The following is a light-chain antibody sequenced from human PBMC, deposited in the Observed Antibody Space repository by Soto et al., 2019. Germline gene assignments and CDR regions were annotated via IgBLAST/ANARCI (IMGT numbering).Light chain of an antibody. CDR3: QQYGTSPT. CDR2: DAS. Sequence: LVLTQSPGTLSLSPGERATLSCRASKSFSSHYLAWYQQKPGQAPRLLIYDASNRATGIPDRFSGSGSGTDFTLTISRLEPEDFALYYCQQYGTSPTFGQGTKVEIK. CDR1: KSFSSHY. J-gene: IGKJ1*01. V-gene: IGKV3-20*01.